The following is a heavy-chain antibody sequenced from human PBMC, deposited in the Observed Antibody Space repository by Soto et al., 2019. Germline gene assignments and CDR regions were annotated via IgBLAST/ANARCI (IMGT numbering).Heavy chain of an antibody. J-gene: IGHJ6*02. V-gene: IGHV1-69*08. D-gene: IGHD2-2*01. CDR3: AREDRDRETGLVPAAIDGMDV. CDR1: GGTFSRYS. Sequence: QVQLVRSGAEVKKPGSSVKVSCKASGGTFSRYSITWVRQAPGHGLEWIGRIIPIFGIASYAQKFQGRVTITADESTSTAYMELSSLRSDDTAVYYSAREDRDRETGLVPAAIDGMDVWGQGTTVTVSS. CDR2: IIPIFGIA.